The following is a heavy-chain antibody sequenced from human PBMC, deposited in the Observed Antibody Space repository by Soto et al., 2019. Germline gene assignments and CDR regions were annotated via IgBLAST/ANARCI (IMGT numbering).Heavy chain of an antibody. D-gene: IGHD6-13*01. CDR1: VGSISSYY. V-gene: IGHV4-59*01. Sequence: SETLSLTCTVSVGSISSYYWSWIRQPPGKGLEWIGYIYYSGSTNYNPSLKSRVTISVGTSTSTAYMELRSLRSDDTAVYYCAREPAAGDWFDPWGQGTLVTVSS. J-gene: IGHJ5*02. CDR3: AREPAAGDWFDP. CDR2: IYYSGST.